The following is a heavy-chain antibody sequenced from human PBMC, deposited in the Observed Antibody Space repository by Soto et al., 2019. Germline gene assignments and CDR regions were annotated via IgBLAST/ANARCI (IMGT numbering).Heavy chain of an antibody. J-gene: IGHJ6*02. CDR2: ISSSSGTI. D-gene: IGHD1-26*01. Sequence: GGSLRLSCAASGFTCSSYSMNWVRQAPGKGLEWVSYISSSSGTIYYADSVKGRFTISRDNAKNSLYLQMNSLRDEDTAVYYCARAPEGATYYYYYGMDVWGQGATVTVSS. CDR3: ARAPEGATYYYYYGMDV. CDR1: GFTCSSYS. V-gene: IGHV3-48*02.